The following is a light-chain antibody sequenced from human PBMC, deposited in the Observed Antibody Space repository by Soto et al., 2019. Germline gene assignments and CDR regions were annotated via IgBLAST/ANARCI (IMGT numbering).Light chain of an antibody. J-gene: IGLJ1*01. CDR1: SSDIGSYNL. V-gene: IGLV2-14*02. CDR2: EAT. CDR3: TAYTITSPYV. Sequence: SALTQPASMSGSPGQSITISCTGTSSDIGSYNLVSWYQHHPGKAPKLIIYEATKRHSGVYYRFSGCKSGNTASPTISGLQAEDEADYDSTAYTITSPYVCGNGTKVTDL.